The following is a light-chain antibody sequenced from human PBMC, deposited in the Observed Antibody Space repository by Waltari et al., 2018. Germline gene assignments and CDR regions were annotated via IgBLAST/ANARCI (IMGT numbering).Light chain of an antibody. CDR3: QHRANWPLT. Sequence: DIVLTQSPATLSLSPGERATLSCRASQSISTYLGWYQQKPGQAPRLLIYDASKRATDIPARFSGSGAATDFTLAISSLEPEDFAVYYCQHRANWPLTFGGGTKVEIK. V-gene: IGKV3-11*01. CDR1: QSISTY. J-gene: IGKJ4*01. CDR2: DAS.